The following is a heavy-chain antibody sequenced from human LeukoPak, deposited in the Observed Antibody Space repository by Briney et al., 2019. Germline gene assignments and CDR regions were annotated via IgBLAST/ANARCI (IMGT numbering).Heavy chain of an antibody. Sequence: SETLSLTCTVSGGSISSSSYYWGWIRQPPGKGLEWIGYIYYSGSTNYNPSLKSRVTISVDTSKNQFSLKLSSVTAADTAVYYCARERSGVVPAVSDAFDIWGQGTMVTVSS. CDR3: ARERSGVVPAVSDAFDI. J-gene: IGHJ3*02. CDR2: IYYSGST. D-gene: IGHD2-2*01. V-gene: IGHV4-61*01. CDR1: GGSISSSSYY.